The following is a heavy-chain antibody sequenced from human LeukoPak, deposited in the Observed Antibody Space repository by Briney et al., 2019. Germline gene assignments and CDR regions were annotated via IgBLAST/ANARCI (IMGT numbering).Heavy chain of an antibody. J-gene: IGHJ6*02. CDR1: GFTFSSYE. CDR2: ISSSGSTI. D-gene: IGHD2-2*01. Sequence: PGGSLRLSCAASGFTFSSYEMNWVRQAPGKGLVWVSYISSSGSTIYYADSVKGRFTISRDNAKNSLYLQMNSLRAEDTAVYYCARDLAMIVVVPAAIYGMDVWGQGTTVTVSS. V-gene: IGHV3-48*03. CDR3: ARDLAMIVVVPAAIYGMDV.